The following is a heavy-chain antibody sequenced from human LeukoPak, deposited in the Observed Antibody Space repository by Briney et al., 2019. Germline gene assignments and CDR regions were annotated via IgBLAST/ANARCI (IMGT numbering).Heavy chain of an antibody. D-gene: IGHD1-26*01. CDR2: ISAYNGNT. V-gene: IGHV1-18*01. CDR3: ARGSSVGATDNWFDP. J-gene: IGHJ5*02. CDR1: GYTFTSYG. Sequence: ASVKVSCKASGYTFTSYGISWVQQAPGQGLEWMGWISAYNGNTNYAQKLQGRVTMTTDTSTSTAYMELRSLRSDDTAVYYCARGSSVGATDNWFDPWGQGTLVIVSS.